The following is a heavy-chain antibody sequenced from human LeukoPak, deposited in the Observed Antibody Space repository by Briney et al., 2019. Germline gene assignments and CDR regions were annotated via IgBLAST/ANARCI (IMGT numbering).Heavy chain of an antibody. CDR2: ISGSTRTI. V-gene: IGHV3-48*01. D-gene: IGHD3-16*01. J-gene: IGHJ4*02. Sequence: GGSLRLSCAASGFTFSSYAMNWVRQGPGTGLEWVSYISGSTRTIYYADSVKGRFTISRDNAKNSLYLQMNSLRAEDTAVYYCARVLQMLGGVSFDYWGQGTLVTVSS. CDR3: ARVLQMLGGVSFDY. CDR1: GFTFSSYA.